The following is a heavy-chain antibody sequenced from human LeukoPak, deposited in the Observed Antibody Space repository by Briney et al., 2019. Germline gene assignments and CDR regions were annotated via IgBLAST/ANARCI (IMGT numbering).Heavy chain of an antibody. J-gene: IGHJ5*02. D-gene: IGHD3-22*01. Sequence: SETLSLTCTVSGYSISSGYYWGWIRQPPGKGLEWIGSIYHSGSTYYNPSLKSRVTISVDTSKNQFSLKLRSVTAADTAVYYCARDRYYYDSSGPPSNWFDPWGQGTLVTVSS. CDR3: ARDRYYYDSSGPPSNWFDP. V-gene: IGHV4-38-2*02. CDR1: GYSISSGYY. CDR2: IYHSGST.